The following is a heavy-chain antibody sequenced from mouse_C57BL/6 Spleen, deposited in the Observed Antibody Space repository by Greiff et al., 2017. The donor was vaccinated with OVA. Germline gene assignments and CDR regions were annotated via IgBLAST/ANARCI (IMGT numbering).Heavy chain of an antibody. CDR1: GYTFTSYW. J-gene: IGHJ3*01. CDR3: AREEKQLKFAY. Sequence: QVQLQQPGAELVMPGASVKLSCKASGYTFTSYWMHWVKQRPGQGLEWIGEIDPSDSYTNYNQQFKGKSTLTVDKSSSTAYMQLSSLTSEDSAVYYCAREEKQLKFAYWGQGTLVTVSA. CDR2: IDPSDSYT. V-gene: IGHV1-69*01. D-gene: IGHD3-2*02.